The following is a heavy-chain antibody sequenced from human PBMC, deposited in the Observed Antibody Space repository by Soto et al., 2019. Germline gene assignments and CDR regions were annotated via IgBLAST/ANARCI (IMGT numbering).Heavy chain of an antibody. D-gene: IGHD2-15*01. J-gene: IGHJ6*02. Sequence: SLRLSGAVAGLTLSSYGMPWVRQAPGKGLEWVAVIWYDGSNKYYEDSVKGRFTISRDNSKNTLYLQMNSLRAEDTAVYYCARDLLMAGNYYYYGMDVWGQGTTVTVSS. CDR2: IWYDGSNK. CDR3: ARDLLMAGNYYYYGMDV. CDR1: GLTLSSYG. V-gene: IGHV3-33*01.